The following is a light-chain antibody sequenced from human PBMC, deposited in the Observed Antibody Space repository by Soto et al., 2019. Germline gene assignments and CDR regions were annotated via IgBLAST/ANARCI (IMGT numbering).Light chain of an antibody. J-gene: IGKJ4*01. Sequence: DIQMTQSPSSLSASVGDRVTITCRASQSISSYLNWYQQKPGKAPKLLIYAASSLQSGVPSRFSGSGSGTDFTLTINSLQPGDFATYYCQQTDSPPLTFGGGTKVDIK. CDR1: QSISSY. CDR3: QQTDSPPLT. CDR2: AAS. V-gene: IGKV1-39*01.